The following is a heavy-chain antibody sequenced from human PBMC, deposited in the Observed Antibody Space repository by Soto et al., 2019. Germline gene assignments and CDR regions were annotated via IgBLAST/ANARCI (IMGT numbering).Heavy chain of an antibody. CDR2: ISWNSGSI. D-gene: IGHD5-12*01. Sequence: GGFLRLPCAASGFTFDYCAMHWVRQAPGKGLVWVSGISWNSGSIGYADSVKGRFTISRDNAKNSLYLQMNSPRGEYTALYYCAKEDLLRGYSGYGHFDYWGQGALVTVSS. J-gene: IGHJ4*01. CDR3: AKEDLLRGYSGYGHFDY. V-gene: IGHV3-9*01. CDR1: GFTFDYCA.